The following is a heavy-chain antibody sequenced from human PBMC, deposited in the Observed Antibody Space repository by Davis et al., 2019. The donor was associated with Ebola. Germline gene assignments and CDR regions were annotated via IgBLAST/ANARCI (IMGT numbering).Heavy chain of an antibody. CDR3: ARNLASNSYYCFDF. CDR1: GFIFTDYG. V-gene: IGHV3-23*01. Sequence: PGGSLRLSCAASGFIFTDYGMSWVRQAPGKGLEWVPSVSGSGGGRAYYTDSVKGRFTISRDRSRNTVFLQMNGLRADDTAVYYCARNLASNSYYCFDFWGQGTRVAVSA. CDR2: VSGSGGGRA. D-gene: IGHD6-6*01. J-gene: IGHJ4*02.